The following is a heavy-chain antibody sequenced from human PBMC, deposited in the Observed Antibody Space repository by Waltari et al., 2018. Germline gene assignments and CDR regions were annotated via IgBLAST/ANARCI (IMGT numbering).Heavy chain of an antibody. CDR2: IYTRGGT. CDR1: GGSISSYY. Sequence: QVQLRESGPGLVQPSETLSLTCTVSGGSISSYYWSWIRQPAVKGLEWIRRIYTRGGTNYNSSLKIRGTMSVDTYKNPFSLKLGAVTAADTAVYDCARVVGGDAFDIWGQGTMVTVSS. CDR3: ARVVGGDAFDI. J-gene: IGHJ3*02. D-gene: IGHD2-15*01. V-gene: IGHV4-4*07.